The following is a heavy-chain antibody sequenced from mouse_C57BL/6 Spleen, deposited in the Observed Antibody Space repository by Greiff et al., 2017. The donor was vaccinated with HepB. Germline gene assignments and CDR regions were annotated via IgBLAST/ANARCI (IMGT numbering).Heavy chain of an antibody. CDR2: IDPSDSET. CDR3: ASFTTVVATGYFDV. J-gene: IGHJ1*03. CDR1: GYTFTSYW. Sequence: QVHVKQPGAELVRPGSSVKLSCKASGYTFTSYWMHWVKQRPIQGLEWIGNIDPSDSETHYNQKFKDKATLTVDKSSSTAYMQLSSLTSEDSAVYYCASFTTVVATGYFDVWGTGTTVTVSS. D-gene: IGHD1-1*01. V-gene: IGHV1-52*01.